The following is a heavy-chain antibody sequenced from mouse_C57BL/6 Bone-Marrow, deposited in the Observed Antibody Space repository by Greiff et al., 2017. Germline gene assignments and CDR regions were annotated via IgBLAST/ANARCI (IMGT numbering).Heavy chain of an antibody. CDR2: ISSGGSYT. CDR3: ASRTGRWYFDV. V-gene: IGHV5-6*02. J-gene: IGHJ1*03. Sequence: EVKRVESGGDLVKPGGSLKLSCAASGFTFSSYGMSWVRQTPDKRLEWVATISSGGSYTYYPDSVKGRFTISRDNAKNALYLQMSSLKSEDTAMYYCASRTGRWYFDVWGTGTTVTVSS. D-gene: IGHD4-1*01. CDR1: GFTFSSYG.